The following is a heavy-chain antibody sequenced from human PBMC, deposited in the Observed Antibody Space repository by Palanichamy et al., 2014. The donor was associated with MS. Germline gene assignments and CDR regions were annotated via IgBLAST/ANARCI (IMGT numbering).Heavy chain of an antibody. CDR1: GFTFSSYW. CDR3: ARVKSRGDYSGSGSYRFPDV. CDR2: IKGDGTEK. J-gene: IGHJ6*02. D-gene: IGHD3-10*01. V-gene: IGHV3-7*01. Sequence: EVQLEESGGGLVPGFGGSLRLSCAASGFTFSSYWMSWVRHAPGKGLGWVANIKGDGTEKHSVDSVKGRFAISRDNARNSLYLQMSSLRSEDTAVYYCARVKSRGDYSGSGSYRFPDVWGQGTTVTVSS.